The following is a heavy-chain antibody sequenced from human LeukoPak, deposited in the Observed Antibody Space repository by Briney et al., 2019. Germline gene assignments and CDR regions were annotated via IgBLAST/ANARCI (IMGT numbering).Heavy chain of an antibody. V-gene: IGHV1-8*03. D-gene: IGHD2-2*01. CDR1: GYTFTSYD. CDR3: ARKGPAAYNYYYMDV. Sequence: GASVKVSCKASGYTFTSYDINWVRQATGQGLEWMGWMNPNSGNTGYAQKFQGRVTITRNTSIFTAYMELTSLTSEDTAVYYCARKGPAAYNYYYMDVWGKGTTVTDSS. CDR2: MNPNSGNT. J-gene: IGHJ6*03.